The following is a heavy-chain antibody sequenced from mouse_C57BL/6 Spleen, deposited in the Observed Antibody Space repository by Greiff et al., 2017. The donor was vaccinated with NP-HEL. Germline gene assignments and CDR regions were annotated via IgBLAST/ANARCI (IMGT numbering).Heavy chain of an antibody. CDR1: GFTFSSYA. J-gene: IGHJ4*01. CDR3: TRDRGSSYDYAMDY. Sequence: EVNVVESGEGLVKPGGSLKLSCAASGFTFSSYAMSWVRQTPEKRLEWVAYISSGGDYIYYADTVKGRFTISRDNARNTLYLQMSSLKSEDTAMYYCTRDRGSSYDYAMDYWGQGTSVTVSA. CDR2: ISSGGDYI. V-gene: IGHV5-9-1*02. D-gene: IGHD1-1*01.